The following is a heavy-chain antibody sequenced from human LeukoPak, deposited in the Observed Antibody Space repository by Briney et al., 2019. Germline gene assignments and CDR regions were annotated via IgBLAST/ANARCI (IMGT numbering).Heavy chain of an antibody. D-gene: IGHD3-10*01. Sequence: ASVKVSCKASGYTFTGYFIHWVRQAPGQGLEWMGWINPNNGGTNYPQKFQGRVTMTRDTSITTAYMELSRLRSDDTAVYYCARGVLTRLTMVRGVMVDYWGQGTLVTVSS. V-gene: IGHV1-2*02. CDR3: ARGVLTRLTMVRGVMVDY. CDR1: GYTFTGYF. CDR2: INPNNGGT. J-gene: IGHJ4*02.